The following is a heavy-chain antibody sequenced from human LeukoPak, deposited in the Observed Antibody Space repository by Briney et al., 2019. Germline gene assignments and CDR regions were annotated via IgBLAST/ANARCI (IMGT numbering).Heavy chain of an antibody. D-gene: IGHD5-18*01. V-gene: IGHV3-23*01. CDR1: GFTFSSYA. Sequence: LSGGSLRLSGAASGFTFSSYAMSWVRQAPGKGLEWVSAISGSGGSTYYADSVKGRFTISRDNSKNTLYLQMNSLRAEDTAVYYCAKWRYSYGPGYFDYWGQGTLVTVSS. CDR2: ISGSGGST. J-gene: IGHJ4*02. CDR3: AKWRYSYGPGYFDY.